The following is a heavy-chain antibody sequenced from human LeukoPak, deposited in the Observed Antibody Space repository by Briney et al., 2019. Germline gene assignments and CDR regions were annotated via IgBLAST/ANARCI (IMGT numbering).Heavy chain of an antibody. V-gene: IGHV3-48*03. J-gene: IGHJ3*02. CDR1: GFTFSNYE. CDR3: ARAVAGPSADAFDI. D-gene: IGHD6-19*01. Sequence: GGSLRLSCAASGFTFSNYEMNWVRQAPGKGLEWVSYISSSGSTIYYGDSVKGRFTISRDNAKNSLYLQMNSLRAEDTAVYYCARAVAGPSADAFDIWGQGTMVTVSS. CDR2: ISSSGSTI.